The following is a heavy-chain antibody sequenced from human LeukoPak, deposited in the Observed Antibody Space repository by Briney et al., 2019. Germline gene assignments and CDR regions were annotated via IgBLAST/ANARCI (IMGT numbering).Heavy chain of an antibody. V-gene: IGHV4-59*08. CDR1: GGSISSYY. J-gene: IGHJ4*02. CDR3: ASHSPYSSADY. D-gene: IGHD6-19*01. Sequence: SETLSLTCTVSGGSISSYYWSWIRQPPGKGLEWIGYIYYSGSTNYNPSLKSRVTISVDTPKNQFSLKLSSVTAADTAVYYCASHSPYSSADYWGQGTLVTVSS. CDR2: IYYSGST.